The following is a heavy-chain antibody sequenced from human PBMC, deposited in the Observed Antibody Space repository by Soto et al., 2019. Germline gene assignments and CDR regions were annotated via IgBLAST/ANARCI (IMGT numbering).Heavy chain of an antibody. CDR3: ALIRGYDNWFDP. D-gene: IGHD3-16*01. CDR2: IYWDDDK. Sequence: QITLKESGPTLVKPTQPLTLTCTFSGFSLSTSGVGVGWIRQPPGKALEWLALIYWDDDKRYSPSLKSRLTITKDTSKNQVVLTMTNMDPVDTATYYCALIRGYDNWFDPWGQGTLVTVSS. V-gene: IGHV2-5*02. J-gene: IGHJ5*02. CDR1: GFSLSTSGVG.